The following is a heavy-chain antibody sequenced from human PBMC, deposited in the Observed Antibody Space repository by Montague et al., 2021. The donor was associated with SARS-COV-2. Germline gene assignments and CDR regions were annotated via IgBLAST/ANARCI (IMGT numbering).Heavy chain of an antibody. CDR1: GFSLDSRGVG. V-gene: IGHV2-5*01. J-gene: IGHJ4*02. CDR2: IYWNGDK. CDR3: AHKKSGWPIEFGY. Sequence: PALVKPTQTLTLTCTFSGFSLDSRGVGVGWIRQPPGKALECLALIYWNGDKRYSPSLNSRLTVTKDTSRNQVVLTVTNMDPVDTATYCAHKKSGWPIEFGYWGQGILVTVSS. D-gene: IGHD6-19*01.